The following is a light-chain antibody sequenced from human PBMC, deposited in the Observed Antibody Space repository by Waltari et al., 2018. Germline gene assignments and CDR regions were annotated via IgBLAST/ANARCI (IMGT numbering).Light chain of an antibody. Sequence: SYALTQPPSVSASPGQTARITCSGNALPKQFANWYQRKPGQAPVLVIYRDTERPSGIPARFSGSSSGTTVTLTINGVQAEDEADYYCQSADSSGSYVLFGGGTTLTVL. CDR1: ALPKQF. V-gene: IGLV3-25*03. J-gene: IGLJ2*01. CDR3: QSADSSGSYVL. CDR2: RDT.